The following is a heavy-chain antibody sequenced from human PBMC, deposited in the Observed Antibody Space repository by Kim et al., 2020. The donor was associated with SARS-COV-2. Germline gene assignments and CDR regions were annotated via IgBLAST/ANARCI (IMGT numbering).Heavy chain of an antibody. J-gene: IGHJ4*02. Sequence: GGSLRLSCAASGFTFTSAWMSWVRQAPGKGPEWVGRIKSRSGGETTDYGAPVRGRFTISRDDSKNMVYLQMSGLKTEDTAVYYCTTSVTGWMWGQGTLVTVSS. CDR1: GFTFTSAW. CDR3: TTSVTGWM. D-gene: IGHD1-1*01. CDR2: IKSRSGGETT. V-gene: IGHV3-15*01.